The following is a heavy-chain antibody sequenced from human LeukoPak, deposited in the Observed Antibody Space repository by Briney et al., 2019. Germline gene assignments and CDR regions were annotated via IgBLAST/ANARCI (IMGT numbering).Heavy chain of an antibody. D-gene: IGHD3-3*02. CDR1: GFTVSSDF. CDR2: INSGGST. J-gene: IGHJ4*02. V-gene: IGHV3-53*01. CDR3: AAFRGDY. Sequence: GGSLRLSCAASGFTVSSDFMSCVRQAPGKGLEWVALINSGGSTYYADSVKGRFTISRDNSKNTLNFQMNNLRAEDTAVHYCAAFRGDYWGQGTLVSVSS.